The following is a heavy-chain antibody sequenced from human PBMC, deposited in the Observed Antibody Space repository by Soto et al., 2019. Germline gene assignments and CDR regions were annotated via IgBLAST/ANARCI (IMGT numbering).Heavy chain of an antibody. CDR2: IYYSGST. Sequence: QMELQESGPGLVKASETLSLTCTVSGGSISSYYWSWIRQPPGKGLEWIGYIYYSGSTNYNPSLKSRVTISVDTSKNQFSLKLSSVTAADTAVYYCARRYGGNFDYWGQGTLVTVSS. D-gene: IGHD3-16*01. CDR3: ARRYGGNFDY. V-gene: IGHV4-59*01. J-gene: IGHJ4*02. CDR1: GGSISSYY.